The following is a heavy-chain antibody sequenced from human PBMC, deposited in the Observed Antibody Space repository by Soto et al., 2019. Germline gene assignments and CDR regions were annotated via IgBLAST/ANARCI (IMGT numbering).Heavy chain of an antibody. Sequence: SESLSLTCSVTGVSVYIYYLSWIRQSPGKGLEWIGYIFRNGSTSYNPSLKSRVTMSVDTSKNQLFLKVSSVTGADKAVYYCARKGRTKTRMSLSHFDYWGQGTLVTVSS. CDR3: ARKGRTKTRMSLSHFDY. V-gene: IGHV4-59*02. D-gene: IGHD2-15*01. J-gene: IGHJ4*02. CDR2: IFRNGST. CDR1: GVSVYIYY.